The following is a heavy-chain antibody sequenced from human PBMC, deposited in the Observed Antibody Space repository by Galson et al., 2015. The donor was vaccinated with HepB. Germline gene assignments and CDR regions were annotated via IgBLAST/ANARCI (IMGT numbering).Heavy chain of an antibody. J-gene: IGHJ3*02. CDR3: ARGPRYGAFDI. V-gene: IGHV3-7*03. CDR2: IKQDASEK. Sequence: SLRLSCAASGFTFGSFPLHWVRQAPGKGLEWVTNIKQDASEKYYVDSVKGRFAISRDNAKTSLYLQMNSLGAEDTAVYYCARGPRYGAFDIWGQGTMVTVSS. D-gene: IGHD4-17*01. CDR1: GFTFGSFP.